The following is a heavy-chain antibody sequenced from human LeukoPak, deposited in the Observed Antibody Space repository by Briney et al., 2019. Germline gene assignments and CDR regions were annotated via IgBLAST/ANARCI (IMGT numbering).Heavy chain of an antibody. D-gene: IGHD5-18*01. Sequence: PGGSLRLSCAASGFTFSGYSMNWVRQAPGKGLEWVSSISDSSTYIYYTDSVKGRFTISRDNAKNSLYLQMNSLRADDAAVYYCAREPTSMGSDYWGQGTLVTVSS. V-gene: IGHV3-21*01. CDR1: GFTFSGYS. CDR2: ISDSSTYI. CDR3: AREPTSMGSDY. J-gene: IGHJ4*02.